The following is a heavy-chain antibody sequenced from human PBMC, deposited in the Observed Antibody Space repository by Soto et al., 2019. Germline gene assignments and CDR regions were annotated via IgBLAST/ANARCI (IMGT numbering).Heavy chain of an antibody. V-gene: IGHV4-4*02. CDR3: ARGVAASMIVVITTWFDP. J-gene: IGHJ5*02. CDR2: ISHSGTT. D-gene: IGHD3-22*01. CDR1: GASISSNNW. Sequence: SETLSLTCTVSGASISSNNWWSWVRQTPGKGLGWIGEISHSGTTNYNPSPKSRVTISVDTSKNQFSLKLISVTAADTAVYYCARGVAASMIVVITTWFDPWGQGTPVTVSS.